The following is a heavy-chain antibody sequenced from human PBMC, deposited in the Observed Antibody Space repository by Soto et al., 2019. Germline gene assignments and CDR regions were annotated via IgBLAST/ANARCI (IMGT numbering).Heavy chain of an antibody. D-gene: IGHD3-16*01. CDR3: AKGKLRYYYFDY. Sequence: PGGSLRLSCASSGFTFISYGMHWVRQAPGKGLEWVAVISYDGSNKYYADSVKGRFTISRDNSKNTLYLQMNSLRAEDTAVYYCAKGKLRYYYFDYWGQGTLVTVSS. CDR1: GFTFISYG. J-gene: IGHJ4*02. CDR2: ISYDGSNK. V-gene: IGHV3-30*18.